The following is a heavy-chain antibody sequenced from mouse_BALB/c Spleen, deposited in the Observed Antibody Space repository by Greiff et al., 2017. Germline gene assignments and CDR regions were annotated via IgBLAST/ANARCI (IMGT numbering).Heavy chain of an antibody. CDR3: ARGENYGSSPLGAY. Sequence: EVQLQQSGPELVKPGASVKMSCKASGYTFTSYVMHWVKQKPGQGLEWIGYINPYNDGTKYNEKFKGKATLTSDKSSSTAYMELSSLTSEDSAVYYCARGENYGSSPLGAYWGQGTLVTVSA. CDR2: INPYNDGT. J-gene: IGHJ3*01. V-gene: IGHV1-14*01. D-gene: IGHD1-1*01. CDR1: GYTFTSYV.